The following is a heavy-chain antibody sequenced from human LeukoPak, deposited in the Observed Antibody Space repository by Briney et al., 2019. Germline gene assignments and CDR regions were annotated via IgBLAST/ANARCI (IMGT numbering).Heavy chain of an antibody. CDR2: IKQDGSEK. J-gene: IGHJ6*03. Sequence: SGGSLRLSCAASGFTFSSYWMSWVRQAPGKGLEWVANIKQDGSEKYYVDSVKGRFTISRDNAKNSLYLQMNSLRAEDTAVYYCARDLGVVIAHYYYYYMDVRGKGTTVTVSS. CDR1: GFTFSSYW. V-gene: IGHV3-7*01. CDR3: ARDLGVVIAHYYYYYMDV. D-gene: IGHD3-22*01.